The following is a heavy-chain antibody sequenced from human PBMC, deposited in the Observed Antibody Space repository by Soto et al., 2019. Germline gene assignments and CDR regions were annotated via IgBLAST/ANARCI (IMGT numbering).Heavy chain of an antibody. CDR1: GGTFSSYA. J-gene: IGHJ6*02. D-gene: IGHD2-15*01. CDR2: IIPIFGTA. V-gene: IGHV1-69*13. Sequence: SVKVSCKSSGGTFSSYAISWVRQAPGQGLEWMGGIIPIFGTANYAQKFQGRVTITADESTSTAYMELSSLRSEDTAVYYCARDPMKLGYCSGGSCYAKNYYYYYGMDVWGQGTTVTVSS. CDR3: ARDPMKLGYCSGGSCYAKNYYYYYGMDV.